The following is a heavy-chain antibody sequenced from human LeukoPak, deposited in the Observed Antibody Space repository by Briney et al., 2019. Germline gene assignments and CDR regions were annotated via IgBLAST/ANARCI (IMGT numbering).Heavy chain of an antibody. CDR1: GYTFTSYD. V-gene: IGHV1-8*01. Sequence: ASVKVSCKASGYTFTSYDINWVRQATGQGLEWMGWMNPNSGNTGYAQKFQGRVTITADKSTSTAYMELSSLRSEDTAVYYCARATYYYDSSGYFAPTKYYYYMDVWGKGTTVTVSS. CDR3: ARATYYYDSSGYFAPTKYYYYMDV. CDR2: MNPNSGNT. J-gene: IGHJ6*03. D-gene: IGHD3-22*01.